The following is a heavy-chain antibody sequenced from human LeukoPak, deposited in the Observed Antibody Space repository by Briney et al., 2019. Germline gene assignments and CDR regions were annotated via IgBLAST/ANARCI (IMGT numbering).Heavy chain of an antibody. Sequence: PGGSLRLSCAASGFTVSSNYMSWVRQAPGKGLEWVSVIYSGSSTYYADSVKGRFTVSRDNSKNTLYLQMNSLRADDTAVYYCAKDMEGSVADYFDYWGQGTLVTVSS. V-gene: IGHV3-53*01. CDR2: IYSGSST. D-gene: IGHD3-10*01. J-gene: IGHJ4*02. CDR1: GFTVSSNY. CDR3: AKDMEGSVADYFDY.